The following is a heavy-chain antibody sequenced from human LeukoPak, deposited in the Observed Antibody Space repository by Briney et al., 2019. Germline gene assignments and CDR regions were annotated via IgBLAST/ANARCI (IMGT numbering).Heavy chain of an antibody. CDR1: GFIFSHYP. Sequence: GRSLRLSCAASGFIFSHYPMHWVRQAPGKGLEWVAVISFDGSNENYSDSVKGRFAISRDNSKNTLYLQMSSLRAEDTAVYYCARARLVWTKYFDCWGQGTLVTVSS. CDR3: ARARLVWTKYFDC. J-gene: IGHJ4*02. V-gene: IGHV3-30*09. CDR2: ISFDGSNE. D-gene: IGHD2-8*01.